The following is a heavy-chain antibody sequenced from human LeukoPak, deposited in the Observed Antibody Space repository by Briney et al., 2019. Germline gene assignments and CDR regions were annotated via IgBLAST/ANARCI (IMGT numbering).Heavy chain of an antibody. V-gene: IGHV3-21*01. J-gene: IGHJ4*02. D-gene: IGHD3-9*01. CDR3: AREENTLAGYNPYYFDY. Sequence: GGSLRLSCAASGFTFSTYAMNWVRQAPGKGLEWVSSISNSSTYIFYADSVEGRFTISRDDAKNSLSLQMNSLRDEDTAVYYCAREENTLAGYNPYYFDYCGQGTLVTVSS. CDR1: GFTFSTYA. CDR2: ISNSSTYI.